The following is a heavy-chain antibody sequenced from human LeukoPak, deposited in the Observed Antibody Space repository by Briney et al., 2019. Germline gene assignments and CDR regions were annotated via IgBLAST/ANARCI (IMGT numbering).Heavy chain of an antibody. Sequence: QAGGSLRLSCAASGFTFSTYSMNWVRQAPGKGLEWLSYISSSSDRILYADSVKGRLTISRDNAKNSLYLQMTSLRDEDTAVYYCARVPRGADNWFDPWGQGTLVTVSS. CDR2: ISSSSDRI. V-gene: IGHV3-48*02. D-gene: IGHD3-10*01. J-gene: IGHJ5*02. CDR1: GFTFSTYS. CDR3: ARVPRGADNWFDP.